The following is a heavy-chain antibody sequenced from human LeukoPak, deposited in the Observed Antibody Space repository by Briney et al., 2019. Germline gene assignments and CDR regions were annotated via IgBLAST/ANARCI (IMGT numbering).Heavy chain of an antibody. D-gene: IGHD5-12*01. CDR1: GFTFDDYA. Sequence: GRSLRLSCAASGFTFDDYAMHWVRQAPGKGLEWVSGISWNSGSIGYADSVKGRFTISRDNAKNSLYLQMNSLRAEDTALYYCARVATREVDYYYYGMDVWGQGTTVTVSS. CDR2: ISWNSGSI. CDR3: ARVATREVDYYYYGMDV. V-gene: IGHV3-9*01. J-gene: IGHJ6*02.